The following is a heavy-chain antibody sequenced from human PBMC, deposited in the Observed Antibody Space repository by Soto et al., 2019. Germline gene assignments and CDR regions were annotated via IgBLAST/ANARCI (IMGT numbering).Heavy chain of an antibody. CDR1: GGSISSGGYY. J-gene: IGHJ3*02. CDR2: IYYSGST. V-gene: IGHV4-31*03. Sequence: TLSLTCTVSGGSISSGGYYWSWVRQHPGKGLEWIGYIYYSGSTYYNPSLKSRVTISVDTSKNQFSLRLSSVTAADTAVYYCARSFIPNDYGDDGAFDIWGQGTMVTVSS. CDR3: ARSFIPNDYGDDGAFDI. D-gene: IGHD4-17*01.